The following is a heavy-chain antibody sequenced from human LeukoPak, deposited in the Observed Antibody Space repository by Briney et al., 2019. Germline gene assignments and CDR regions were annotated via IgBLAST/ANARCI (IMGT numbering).Heavy chain of an antibody. CDR3: ARDGGERTYDY. D-gene: IGHD3-10*01. CDR1: GFTFSRYA. Sequence: GGSLRLSCAASGFTFSRYAMHWVRQAPGKGLECVARISNDGSNKYYADSVKGRFTISRDNSKNTLYLQMNSLRAEDTAVYYCARDGGERTYDYWGQGTLVTVSS. V-gene: IGHV3-30*04. CDR2: ISNDGSNK. J-gene: IGHJ4*02.